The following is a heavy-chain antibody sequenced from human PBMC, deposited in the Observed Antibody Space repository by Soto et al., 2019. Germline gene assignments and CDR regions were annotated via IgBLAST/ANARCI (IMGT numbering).Heavy chain of an antibody. CDR3: ARPRGLWFGEPYFDY. CDR2: ISYDGSNK. CDR1: GFTFSSYA. J-gene: IGHJ4*02. Sequence: QVQLVESGGGVVQPGRSLRLSCAASGFTFSSYAMHWVRQAPGKGLEWVAVISYDGSNKYYADSVKGRFTISRDNSKNTLYLQMNSLRAEDTAVYYCARPRGLWFGEPYFDYWGQGTLVTVSS. D-gene: IGHD3-10*01. V-gene: IGHV3-30-3*01.